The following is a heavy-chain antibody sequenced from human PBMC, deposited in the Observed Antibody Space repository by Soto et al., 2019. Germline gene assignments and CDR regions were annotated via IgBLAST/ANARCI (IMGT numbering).Heavy chain of an antibody. D-gene: IGHD6-19*01. CDR2: INSDGSST. CDR1: GFTFSSYW. V-gene: IGHV3-74*01. J-gene: IGHJ6*02. CDR3: ARGYSSGSYYYGMDV. Sequence: EVQLVESGGGLVQPGGSLRLSCAASGFTFSSYWMHWVRQAPGKGLVWVSRINSDGSSTSYADSVKGRFTISRDNAKKTLYLQMNSLRAEDTAVYYCARGYSSGSYYYGMDVWGQGTTVTVSS.